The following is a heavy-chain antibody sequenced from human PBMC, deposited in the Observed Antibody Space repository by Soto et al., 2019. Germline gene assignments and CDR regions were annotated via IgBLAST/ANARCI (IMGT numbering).Heavy chain of an antibody. D-gene: IGHD3-10*01. CDR2: IYYSGST. V-gene: IGHV4-31*03. CDR3: ARDGSREQTMDYYYGMDV. CDR1: GGSISSGGYY. Sequence: PSETLSLTCTVSGGSISSGGYYWSWIRQHPGKGLEWIGYIYYSGSTYYNPSLKSRVTISVDTSKNQFSLKLSSVTAADTAVYYCARDGSREQTMDYYYGMDVLGQGTTVTVSS. J-gene: IGHJ6*02.